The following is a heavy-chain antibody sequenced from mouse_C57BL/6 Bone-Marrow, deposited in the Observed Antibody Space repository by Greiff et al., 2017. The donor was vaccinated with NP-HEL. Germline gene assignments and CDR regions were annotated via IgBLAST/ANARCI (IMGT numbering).Heavy chain of an antibody. Sequence: EVKVVESGGGLVKPGGSLKLSCAASGFTFSDYGMHWVRQAPEKGLEWVAYISSGSSTIYYADTVKGRFTISRDNAKNTLFLQMTSLRSEDTAMYYCARPLYGSSSGYFDVWGTGTTVTVSS. CDR1: GFTFSDYG. V-gene: IGHV5-17*01. J-gene: IGHJ1*03. CDR3: ARPLYGSSSGYFDV. D-gene: IGHD1-1*01. CDR2: ISSGSSTI.